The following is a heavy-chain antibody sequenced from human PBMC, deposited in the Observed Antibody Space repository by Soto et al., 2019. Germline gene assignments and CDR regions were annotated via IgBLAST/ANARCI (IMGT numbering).Heavy chain of an antibody. CDR2: IIPIFGTA. V-gene: IGHV1-69*01. CDR3: ARDAGIYYYGSGSYSRFDY. CDR1: GGTFSSYA. D-gene: IGHD3-10*01. J-gene: IGHJ4*02. Sequence: QVQLVQSGAEVKKPGSSVKVSCKASGGTFSSYAISWVRQAPGQGLEWVGGIIPIFGTANYAQKFQGRVTITADESTSTAYMELSSLRSEDTAVYYCARDAGIYYYGSGSYSRFDYWGQGTLVTVSS.